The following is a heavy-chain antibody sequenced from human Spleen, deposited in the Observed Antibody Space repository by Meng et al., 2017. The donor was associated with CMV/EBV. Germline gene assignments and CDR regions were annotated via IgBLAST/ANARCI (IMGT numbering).Heavy chain of an antibody. J-gene: IGHJ3*02. CDR1: GFTFSSYN. D-gene: IGHD6-6*01. Sequence: GESLKISCAASGFTFSSYNMNWVRQAPGKGLEWVSSISSSSSYIYFADSVKGRFTISRDNAKNSLYLQMNSLRAEDTAVYYCARDRVEYSSSSGAFDIWGQGTMVTVSS. CDR3: ARDRVEYSSSSGAFDI. CDR2: ISSSSSYI. V-gene: IGHV3-21*01.